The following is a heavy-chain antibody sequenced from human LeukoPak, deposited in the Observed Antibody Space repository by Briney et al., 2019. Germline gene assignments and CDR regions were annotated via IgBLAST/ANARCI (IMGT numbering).Heavy chain of an antibody. CDR1: GGSISSHYY. Sequence: SETLSLTCTVSGGSISSHYYWLWIRQPPGKGLEWIGSIYYSGSTYYNPSLKSRVTISSDTSKNQLSLKLTSVTAADTAVYYCAGAGGGWSFDYLGQGTLVTVSS. V-gene: IGHV4-39*07. CDR2: IYYSGST. CDR3: AGAGGGWSFDY. D-gene: IGHD6-19*01. J-gene: IGHJ4*02.